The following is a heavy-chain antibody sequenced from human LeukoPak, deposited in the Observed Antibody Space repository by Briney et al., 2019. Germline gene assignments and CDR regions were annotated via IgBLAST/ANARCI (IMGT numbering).Heavy chain of an antibody. J-gene: IGHJ4*02. CDR1: GGSISSYY. CDR2: IYYSGST. CDR3: ARTGVLDYLYYFDY. D-gene: IGHD2-2*03. V-gene: IGHV4-59*08. Sequence: SETLSLACNVSGGSISSYYWSWIRQPPGKGLEWIGYIYYSGSTNYNPSLKSRVTISVDTSKNQFFLKLSSVTAADTAVYYCARTGVLDYLYYFDYWGQGTLVTVSS.